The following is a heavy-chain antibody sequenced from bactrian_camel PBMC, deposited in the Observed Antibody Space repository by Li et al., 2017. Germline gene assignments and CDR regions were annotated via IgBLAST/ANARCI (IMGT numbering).Heavy chain of an antibody. D-gene: IGHD5*01. CDR1: GYTYSSNC. J-gene: IGHJ6*01. CDR2: IYSDA. V-gene: IGHV3S9*01. Sequence: HVQLVESGGGSVQPGGSLRLSCDASGYTYSSNCMGWFRQAPGKEREGVAGIYSDAWYTDSVKGLFTISRDNAKNTAYLQMNSLKSEDTALYYCATTWPYSIWVGWDFGYRGQGTQVTVS. CDR3: ATTWPYSIWVGWDFGY.